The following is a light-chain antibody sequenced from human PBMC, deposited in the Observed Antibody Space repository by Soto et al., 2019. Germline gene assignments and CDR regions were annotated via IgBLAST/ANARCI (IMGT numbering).Light chain of an antibody. J-gene: IGKJ3*01. CDR1: QSVSSTY. CDR3: QQYGSSPGIT. Sequence: DIVLTQSPGTLSLSPGERATLSCRASQSVSSTYFAWYQQKPGQAPRLLIYGASNRAADIPDRFSGSGSGTDFTLTISRLEPEDFAVYYCQQYGSSPGITFGPGTKVDIK. V-gene: IGKV3-20*01. CDR2: GAS.